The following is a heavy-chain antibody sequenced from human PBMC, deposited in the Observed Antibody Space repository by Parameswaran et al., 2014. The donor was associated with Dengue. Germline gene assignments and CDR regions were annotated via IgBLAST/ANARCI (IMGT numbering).Heavy chain of an antibody. CDR3: ARGVHPHLFWSGYYTDYYYYGMDV. Sequence: SWVRQAPGQGLEWMGGIIPIFGTANYAQKFQGRVTITADESTSTAYMELSSLRSEDTAVYYCARGVHPHLFWSGYYTDYYYYGMDVWGQGTTVTVSS. V-gene: IGHV1-69*01. J-gene: IGHJ6*02. D-gene: IGHD3-3*01. CDR2: IIPIFGTA.